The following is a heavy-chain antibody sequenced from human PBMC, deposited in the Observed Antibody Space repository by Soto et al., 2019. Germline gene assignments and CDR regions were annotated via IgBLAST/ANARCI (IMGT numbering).Heavy chain of an antibody. CDR1: GFTFSSYA. V-gene: IGHV3-30-3*01. D-gene: IGHD4-17*01. CDR2: ISYDGSNK. Sequence: PGGSLRLSCAASGFTFSSYAMHWVRQAPGKGLEWVAVISYDGSNKYYADSVKGRFTISRDTSKNTLYLQMNSLRAEDTAVYYCARDLTDDYGDYYYYYGMDVWGQGTTVTVSS. CDR3: ARDLTDDYGDYYYYYGMDV. J-gene: IGHJ6*02.